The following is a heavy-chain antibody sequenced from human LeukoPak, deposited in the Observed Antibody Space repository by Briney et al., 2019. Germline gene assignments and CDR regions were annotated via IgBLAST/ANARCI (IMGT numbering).Heavy chain of an antibody. V-gene: IGHV1-2*06. D-gene: IGHD2-2*01. CDR2: INPNSGGT. Sequence: ASVKVSCKASGYAFTCYYMHWVRQAPGQGLEWMGRINPNSGGTNYAQKFQGRVTMTRDTSISTAYMELSRLRSDDTAVYYCARSVYCSSTSCPRNWFDPWGQGTLVTVSS. CDR3: ARSVYCSSTSCPRNWFDP. J-gene: IGHJ5*02. CDR1: GYAFTCYY.